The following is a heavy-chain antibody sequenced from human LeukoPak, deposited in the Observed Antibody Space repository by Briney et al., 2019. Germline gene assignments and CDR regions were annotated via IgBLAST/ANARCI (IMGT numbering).Heavy chain of an antibody. CDR2: IKQDGSEK. CDR1: GFTFSSYW. Sequence: GGSLRLSCAASGFTFSSYWMSWVRQAPGKGLEWVANIKQDGSEKYYVDSVKGRFTISRDNAKNSLYLQMNSLRAEDTAVYYCAKDLGVLTMIESGAFDIWGQGTMVTVSS. J-gene: IGHJ3*02. CDR3: AKDLGVLTMIESGAFDI. V-gene: IGHV3-7*03. D-gene: IGHD3-22*01.